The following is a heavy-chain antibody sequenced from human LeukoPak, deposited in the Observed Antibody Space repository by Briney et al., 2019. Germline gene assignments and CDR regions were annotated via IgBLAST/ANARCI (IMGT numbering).Heavy chain of an antibody. V-gene: IGHV1-18*01. CDR3: ARGTYYYGSGSYLRWFDP. J-gene: IGHJ5*02. Sequence: GASVKVSCKASGYTFTSYGISWVRQAPGQGLEWMGWISAYNGNTNYAQKLQGRVTMTTDTSTSTAYMELRSLRSDDTAVYYCARGTYYYGSGSYLRWFDPWGQGTLVTVSS. CDR2: ISAYNGNT. D-gene: IGHD3-10*01. CDR1: GYTFTSYG.